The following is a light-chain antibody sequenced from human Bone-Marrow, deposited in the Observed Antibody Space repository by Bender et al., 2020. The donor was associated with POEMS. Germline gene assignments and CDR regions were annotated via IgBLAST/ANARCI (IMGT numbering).Light chain of an antibody. CDR2: SSH. V-gene: IGLV1-44*01. Sequence: QSVLTQPPSASGTPGQRVTISCSGGSSNIGAHAVNWYQHLPGTAPKLLIYSSHRRPSEVPDRFSGSRSGTSASLAISGLQSEDEADYYCQSYDTILSGSVFGGGTKLTVL. CDR1: SSNIGAHA. CDR3: QSYDTILSGSV. J-gene: IGLJ3*02.